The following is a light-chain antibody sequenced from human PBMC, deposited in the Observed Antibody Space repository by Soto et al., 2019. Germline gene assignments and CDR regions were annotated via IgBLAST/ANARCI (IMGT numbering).Light chain of an antibody. CDR1: QSVLFTSNNKNY. J-gene: IGKJ1*01. CDR3: QQYNTFWT. Sequence: IVITHSPYSLAVSLGERATINCESSQSVLFTSNNKNYLAWYQQKPGQPPKLLLSWASARESGVPERFSGSGSGTLFTLTISSLQPDDFATYYCQQYNTFWTFGQGTKVHIK. CDR2: WAS. V-gene: IGKV4-1*01.